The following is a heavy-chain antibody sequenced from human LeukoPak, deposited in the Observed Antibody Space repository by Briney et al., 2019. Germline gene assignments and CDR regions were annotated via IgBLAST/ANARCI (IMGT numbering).Heavy chain of an antibody. CDR2: INHSGST. D-gene: IGHD6-13*01. V-gene: IGHV4-34*01. CDR3: ARGGGGIAAAGTKRKYNWFDP. Sequence: SETLSLTCAVYGGSFSGYYWSWIRQPPGKGLEWIGEINHSGSTNYNPSLKSRVTISVDTSKNQFSLKLGSVTAADTAVCYCARGGGGIAAAGTKRKYNWFDPWGQGTLVTVSS. CDR1: GGSFSGYY. J-gene: IGHJ5*02.